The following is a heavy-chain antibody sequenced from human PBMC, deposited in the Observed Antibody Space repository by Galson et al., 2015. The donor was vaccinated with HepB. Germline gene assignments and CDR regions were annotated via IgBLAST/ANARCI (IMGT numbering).Heavy chain of an antibody. D-gene: IGHD6-25*01. CDR2: IIPILGIA. CDR1: GGTFSSYT. CDR3: AYISSGKNAQYYFDY. V-gene: IGHV1-69*02. Sequence: SVKVSCKASGGTFSSYTISWVRQAPGQGLEWVGRIIPILGIANYAQKFQGRVTITANKSTSTAYMELSSLRSEETAVYYCAYISSGKNAQYYFDYLGQGTLVTVSS. J-gene: IGHJ4*02.